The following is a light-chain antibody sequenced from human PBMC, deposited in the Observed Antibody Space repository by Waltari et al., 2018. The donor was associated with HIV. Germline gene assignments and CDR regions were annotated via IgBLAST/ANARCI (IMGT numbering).Light chain of an antibody. J-gene: IGLJ1*01. CDR2: IKK. CDR3: AAWNDSLNGYV. V-gene: IGLV1-44*01. CDR1: SSNIGNNT. Sequence: QSVLTQPPSTSGTPGQRVTISCSGSSSNIGNNTLNWYQQLPGTAPKLLIYIKKQLSSGVTDRFSGSKSGTSASLAISGLQSEDEADYYCAAWNDSLNGYVVGTGTKVTVL.